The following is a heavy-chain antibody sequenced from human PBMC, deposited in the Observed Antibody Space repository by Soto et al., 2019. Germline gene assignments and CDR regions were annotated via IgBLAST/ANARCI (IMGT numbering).Heavy chain of an antibody. V-gene: IGHV4-39*01. Sequence: SETLSLTCTVSGGSTSSSSYYWGWIRQPPGKGLEWIGSIYYSGSTYYNPSLKSRVTISVDTSKNQFSLKLSSVTAADTAVYYCARPVVVVPAATYFDYWGQGTLVTVSS. D-gene: IGHD2-2*01. CDR2: IYYSGST. CDR1: GGSTSSSSYY. CDR3: ARPVVVVPAATYFDY. J-gene: IGHJ4*02.